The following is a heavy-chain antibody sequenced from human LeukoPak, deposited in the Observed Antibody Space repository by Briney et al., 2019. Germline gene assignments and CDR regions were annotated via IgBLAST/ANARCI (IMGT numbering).Heavy chain of an antibody. Sequence: SETLSLTCTVSGGSISSGDYYWSWIRQPPGKGLEWIGYIYYSGSTNYNPSLKSRVTISVDTSKNQFSLKLSSVTAADTAVYYCARVDTYVVRGVIITPDAFDIWGQGTMVTVSS. J-gene: IGHJ3*02. D-gene: IGHD3-10*01. V-gene: IGHV4-61*08. CDR1: GGSISSGDYY. CDR2: IYYSGST. CDR3: ARVDTYVVRGVIITPDAFDI.